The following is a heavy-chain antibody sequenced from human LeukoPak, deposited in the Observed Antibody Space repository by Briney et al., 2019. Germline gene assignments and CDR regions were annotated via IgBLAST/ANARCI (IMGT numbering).Heavy chain of an antibody. V-gene: IGHV3-23*01. J-gene: IGHJ4*02. CDR3: AKGTLTYCRGWYPLEHDY. D-gene: IGHD6-19*01. CDR2: ISGSGGST. CDR1: GFTFSSYA. Sequence: GGSLRLSCAASGFTFSSYAMSWVRQAPGKGLEWVSAISGSGGSTYYADSVKGRFTISRDNSKNTLYLQMNSLRAEDTAVYYCAKGTLTYCRGWYPLEHDYWGQGTLVTVSS.